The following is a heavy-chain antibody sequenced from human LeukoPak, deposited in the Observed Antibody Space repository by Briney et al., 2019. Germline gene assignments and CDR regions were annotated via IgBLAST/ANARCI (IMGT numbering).Heavy chain of an antibody. D-gene: IGHD1-1*01. J-gene: IGHJ6*03. CDR1: DDSITMYY. CDR2: VDRTGST. V-gene: IGHV4-59*01. CDR3: ARGRVSSSTWYSTYYYYFYMDV. Sequence: SETLSLTCSVSDDSITMYYWTWIRQPPGKGLEWIGYVDRTGSTNFNPSLNGRVSISRDTTMNLFSLRLRSVTAADTAVYFCARGRVSSSTWYSTYYYYFYMDVWGKGTTVTVSS.